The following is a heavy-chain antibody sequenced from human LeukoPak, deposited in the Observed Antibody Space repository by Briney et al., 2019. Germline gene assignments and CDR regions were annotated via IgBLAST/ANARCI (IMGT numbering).Heavy chain of an antibody. Sequence: HGESLKISCKGSGYSFTTYWIGWVRQMPGKGLEWMGIIYPGDSDTRYSPSFQGQVTISADKSISTAYLQWSSLKASDTAMYYCARAYCGGDCADYYYYFGMGVWGQGTTVTVSS. CDR3: ARAYCGGDCADYYYYFGMGV. D-gene: IGHD2-21*02. J-gene: IGHJ6*02. CDR2: IYPGDSDT. V-gene: IGHV5-51*01. CDR1: GYSFTTYW.